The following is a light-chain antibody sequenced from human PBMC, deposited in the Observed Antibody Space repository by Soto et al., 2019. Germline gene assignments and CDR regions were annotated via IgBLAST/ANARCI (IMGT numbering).Light chain of an antibody. J-gene: IGKJ3*01. CDR1: QSGSSN. CDR2: DAS. V-gene: IGKV3-11*01. CDR3: QQRSNSPPNT. Sequence: EIGMTQYPATLSFCLLEIATISCRASQSGSSNLSRYQQKPGQTPRRLLFDASNRAAGVPARFSGSGSGTDFTLTIRSREPEEFAVNFCQQRSNSPPNTFGHGTKLD.